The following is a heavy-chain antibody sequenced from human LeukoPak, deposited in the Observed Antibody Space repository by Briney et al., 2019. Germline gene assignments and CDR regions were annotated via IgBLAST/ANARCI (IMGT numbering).Heavy chain of an antibody. D-gene: IGHD6-13*01. CDR3: AREYSTYPYYYYGMDV. Sequence: SQTLSLTCAISGDSVSSNSAAWNWIRQSPSRGLEWLGRTYYRSKWYNDYAVSVRSRITINPDTSKNQFYLQLNSVTPEDTAVYYCAREYSTYPYYYYGMDVWGQGTTVTVSS. J-gene: IGHJ6*02. CDR1: GDSVSSNSAA. CDR2: TYYRSKWYN. V-gene: IGHV6-1*01.